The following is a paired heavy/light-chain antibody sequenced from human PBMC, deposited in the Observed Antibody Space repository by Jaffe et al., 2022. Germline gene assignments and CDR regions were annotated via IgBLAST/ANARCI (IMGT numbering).Light chain of an antibody. CDR2: EVS. CDR3: SSYTSSSTLLV. CDR1: SSDVGGYNY. J-gene: IGLJ2*01. V-gene: IGLV2-14*01. Sequence: QSALTQPASVSGSPGQSITISCTGTSSDVGGYNYVSWYQQHPGKAPKLMIYEVSNRPSGVSNRFSGSKSGNTASLTISGLQAEDEADYYCSSYTSSSTLLVFGGGTKLTVL.
Heavy chain of an antibody. Sequence: QVQLQESGPGLVKPSETLSLTCAVSGYSISSGYYWGWIRQPPGKGLEWIGSIYHSGSTYYNPSLKSRVTISVDTSKNQFSLKLSSVTAADTAVYYCARMYYYDSSGYFLGFDYWGQGTLVTVSS. D-gene: IGHD3-22*01. J-gene: IGHJ4*02. CDR2: IYHSGST. V-gene: IGHV4-38-2*01. CDR3: ARMYYYDSSGYFLGFDY. CDR1: GYSISSGYY.